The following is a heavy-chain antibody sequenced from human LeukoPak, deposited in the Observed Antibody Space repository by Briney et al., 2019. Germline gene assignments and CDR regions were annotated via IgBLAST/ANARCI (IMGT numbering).Heavy chain of an antibody. CDR3: ARTYDYADYVGIGY. CDR1: GGSISSYY. D-gene: IGHD4-17*01. V-gene: IGHV4-59*01. Sequence: SETLSLTCTVSGGSISSYYWSWIRQPPGKGLEWVGYIYYSGSTNYNLSLKSRVTIYVDTSKNQFSLKLSSVTAADTAVYYCARTYDYADYVGIGYWGQGTLVTVSS. CDR2: IYYSGST. J-gene: IGHJ4*02.